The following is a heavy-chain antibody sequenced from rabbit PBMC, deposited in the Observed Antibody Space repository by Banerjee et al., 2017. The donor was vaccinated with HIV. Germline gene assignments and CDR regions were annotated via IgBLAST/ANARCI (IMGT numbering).Heavy chain of an antibody. D-gene: IGHD4-1*01. CDR2: IYAGSSGDT. CDR3: ARDLAGVIGWNFSL. J-gene: IGHJ4*01. Sequence: QEQLEESGGDLVKPGASVTLTCTASGFSFSDNCYMCWVRQAPGRGLEWIACIYAGSSGDTVYATWAKGRFTISKASWTTVTLQMTSLTAADTASYFCARDLAGVIGWNFSLWGPGTLVTVS. V-gene: IGHV1S45*01. CDR1: GFSFSDNCY.